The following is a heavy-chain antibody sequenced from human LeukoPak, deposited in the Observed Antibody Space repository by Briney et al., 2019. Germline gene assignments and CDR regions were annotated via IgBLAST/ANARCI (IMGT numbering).Heavy chain of an antibody. CDR1: GFTFSNYA. Sequence: GGSLRLSCAASGFTFSNYAMSWVRQAPGKGLEWVSSISSSGDTTYYADSVKGRFTISRDNSKNTLSLQMNSLGAEDTALYYCAKDLGESWFDPWGQRTLVTVSS. V-gene: IGHV3-23*01. J-gene: IGHJ5*02. CDR3: AKDLGESWFDP. CDR2: ISSSGDTT.